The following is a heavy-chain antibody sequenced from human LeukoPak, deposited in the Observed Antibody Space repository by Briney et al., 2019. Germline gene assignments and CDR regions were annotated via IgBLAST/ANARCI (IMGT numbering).Heavy chain of an antibody. Sequence: ASVKVSCKASGCTLTAYYMHWVRQAPGQGLEWMGWIDPNSGATDSAQKFQGRVTVTRDTSLNTVYMELSRLTSDDTAVHYCARGRTSLTAWFVPWGQGTLVTVSS. CDR2: IDPNSGAT. CDR3: ARGRTSLTAWFVP. J-gene: IGHJ5*02. V-gene: IGHV1-2*02. CDR1: GCTLTAYY. D-gene: IGHD4-11*01.